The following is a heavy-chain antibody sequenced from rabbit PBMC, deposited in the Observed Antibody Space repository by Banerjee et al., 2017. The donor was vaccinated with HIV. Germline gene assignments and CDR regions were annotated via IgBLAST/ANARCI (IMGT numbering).Heavy chain of an antibody. CDR3: ARVNYDDFGDLYPKYYFKL. CDR1: GFSLSSYV. J-gene: IGHJ4*01. D-gene: IGHD2-1*01. Sequence: QSVEESGGGLVQPEGSLTLSCTVSGFSLSSYVMNWVRQAPGKGLEWIADIYAGGGTTYYASWAKGRFTVSKASSTTVTLQMTSLTAADTATYFCARVNYDDFGDLYPKYYFKLWGPGTLVTVS. CDR2: IYAGGGTT. V-gene: IGHV1S40*01.